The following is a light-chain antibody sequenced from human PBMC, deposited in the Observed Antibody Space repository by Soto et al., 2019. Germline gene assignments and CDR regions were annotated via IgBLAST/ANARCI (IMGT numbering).Light chain of an antibody. CDR1: RSVGDS. Sequence: EIVLAQSPATLSLSPGDRATLSCRASRSVGDSLAWYQQKPGQPPRLLIYDTSNRATGIPARFSGSGSGTDFTLTISSLEPEDVAVYDCQQRSDGPLTFGGGTKVEIK. J-gene: IGKJ4*01. CDR3: QQRSDGPLT. CDR2: DTS. V-gene: IGKV3-11*01.